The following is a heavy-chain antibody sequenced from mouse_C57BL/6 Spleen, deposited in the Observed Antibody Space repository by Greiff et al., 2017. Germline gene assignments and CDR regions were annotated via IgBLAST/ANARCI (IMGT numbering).Heavy chain of an antibody. V-gene: IGHV3-6*01. CDR1: GYSITSGYY. J-gene: IGHJ2*01. Sequence: VQLQQSGPGLVKPSQSLSLPCSVTGYSITSGYYWNWIRQFPGNKLEWMGYISYDGSNNYNPSLKNRISITRDTSKNQFFLKLNSVTTEDTATYYCARGVDYWGQGTTLTVSS. CDR2: ISYDGSN. CDR3: ARGVDY.